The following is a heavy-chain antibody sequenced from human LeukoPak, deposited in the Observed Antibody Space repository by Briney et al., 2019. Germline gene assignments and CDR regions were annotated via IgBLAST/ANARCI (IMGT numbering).Heavy chain of an antibody. D-gene: IGHD6-13*01. J-gene: IGHJ4*02. Sequence: PGGSLRLSCAASGFTFSYYYMSWIRQAPGKGLEWVSYISSSGSTIYYADSVKGRFTISRDNAKNSLYLQMNSLRAEDTAVYYCASAEYADSSPFDYWGQGTLVTVSS. V-gene: IGHV3-11*04. CDR1: GFTFSYYY. CDR3: ASAEYADSSPFDY. CDR2: ISSSGSTI.